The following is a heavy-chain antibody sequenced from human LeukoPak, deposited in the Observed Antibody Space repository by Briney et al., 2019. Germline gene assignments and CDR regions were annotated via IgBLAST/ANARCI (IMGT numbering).Heavy chain of an antibody. CDR1: GFTFSDYY. CDR3: ASCAAPYGSGSYLHTLYNWFDP. J-gene: IGHJ5*02. D-gene: IGHD3-10*01. Sequence: GGSLRLSCAASGFTFSDYYMSWIRQAPGKGLEWVSYISSSGSTIYYADSVKGRFTISRDNAKNSLYLQMNSLRAEDTAVYYCASCAAPYGSGSYLHTLYNWFDPWGQGTLVTVSS. V-gene: IGHV3-11*04. CDR2: ISSSGSTI.